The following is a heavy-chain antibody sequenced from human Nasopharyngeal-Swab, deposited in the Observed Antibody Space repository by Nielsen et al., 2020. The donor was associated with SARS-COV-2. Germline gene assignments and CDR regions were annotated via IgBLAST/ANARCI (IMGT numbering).Heavy chain of an antibody. V-gene: IGHV4-4*07. CDR2: IYTSGTT. CDR1: GDSISSYY. CDR3: ARRAAAYNYFDY. J-gene: IGHJ4*02. D-gene: IGHD2-2*01. Sequence: SETLSLTCTVSGDSISSYYWTWIRQPAGKGLEWIGRIYTSGTTNYNPSLKGRVTMSVDTSKNQFSLNLSSVTAADTAVYYCARRAAAYNYFDYWGQGTLVTVSS.